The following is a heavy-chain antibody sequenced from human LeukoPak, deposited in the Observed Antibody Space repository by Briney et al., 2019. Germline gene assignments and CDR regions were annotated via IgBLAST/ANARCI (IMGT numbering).Heavy chain of an antibody. CDR1: GYTFTGYY. CDR2: INPNSGGT. D-gene: IGHD5-24*01. J-gene: IGHJ4*02. V-gene: IGHV1-2*02. Sequence: GASVKVSCKASGYTFTGYYMHWVRQAPGQGLEWMGWINPNSGGTNYAQKFQGRVTMTRDTSISTAYMELSRLRSDDTAVYYCARSRILRWLQFTNLSNWGQGTLVTVSS. CDR3: ARSRILRWLQFTNLSN.